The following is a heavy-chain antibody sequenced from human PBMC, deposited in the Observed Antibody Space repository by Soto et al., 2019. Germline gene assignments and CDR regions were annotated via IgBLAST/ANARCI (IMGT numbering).Heavy chain of an antibody. CDR3: ARKEDGYNRLFDY. Sequence: SETLSLTCTVSGVSINSRGYYWGWIRQPPGKGLEWIESMFYSGTTYYNPSLKSRITIAVDSSKNQFSLSLSSVTAADTAFYYCARKEDGYNRLFDYWGQGILVTV. J-gene: IGHJ4*02. D-gene: IGHD5-12*01. CDR1: GVSINSRGYY. CDR2: MFYSGTT. V-gene: IGHV4-39*01.